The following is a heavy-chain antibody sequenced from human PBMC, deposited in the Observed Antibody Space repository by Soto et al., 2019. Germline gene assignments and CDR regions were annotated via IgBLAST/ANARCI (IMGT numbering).Heavy chain of an antibody. Sequence: ASVKVSCKASGYTFTGYYMHWVRQAPGQGLEWMGWINPNSGGTNYAQKFQGWVTMARDTSISTAYMELSRLRSDDTAVYYCARDQAVAGTWYYYYGMDVWGQGTTVTVSS. J-gene: IGHJ6*02. CDR1: GYTFTGYY. D-gene: IGHD6-19*01. V-gene: IGHV1-2*04. CDR2: INPNSGGT. CDR3: ARDQAVAGTWYYYYGMDV.